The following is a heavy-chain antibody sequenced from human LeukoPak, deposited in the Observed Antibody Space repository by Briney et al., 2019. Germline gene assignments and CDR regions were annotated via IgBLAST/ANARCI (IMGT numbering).Heavy chain of an antibody. J-gene: IGHJ4*02. D-gene: IGHD6-19*01. CDR2: ISSSSSYI. V-gene: IGHV3-21*01. CDR1: GFTFSSYS. CDR3: ASRHSSGWYSYY. Sequence: GRSLRLPCAASGFTFSSYSMNWVRQAPGKGLEWVSSISSSSSYIYYADSVKGRFTISRDNAKNSLYLQMNSLRAEDTAVYYCASRHSSGWYSYYWGQGTLVTVSS.